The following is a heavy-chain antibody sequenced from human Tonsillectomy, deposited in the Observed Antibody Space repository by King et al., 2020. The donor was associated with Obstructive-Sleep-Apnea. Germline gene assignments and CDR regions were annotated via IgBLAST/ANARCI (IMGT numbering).Heavy chain of an antibody. V-gene: IGHV3-21*01. CDR3: ARDPEGPTLNWFDP. Sequence: VQLVESGGGLVKPGGSLRLSCAASGFTFSTYSMNWVRQAPGKGLEWVSSISIYNIYIYYADSVKGRFTTSRDNAKNSLYLQMNSLRAEDTAVYYCARDPEGPTLNWFDPWGQGTLVTVSS. J-gene: IGHJ5*02. CDR2: ISIYNIYI. CDR1: GFTFSTYS.